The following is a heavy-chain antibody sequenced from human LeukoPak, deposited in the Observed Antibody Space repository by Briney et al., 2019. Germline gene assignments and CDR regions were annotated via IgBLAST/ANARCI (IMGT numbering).Heavy chain of an antibody. J-gene: IGHJ6*02. D-gene: IGHD2-2*01. CDR1: GGSFSGYY. V-gene: IGHV4-34*01. CDR3: ASVVVPYYGMDV. Sequence: PSETLSLTCAVYGGSFSGYYWSWIRQPPGKGLEWIGEINHSGSTNYNPSLKSRVTISVDTSKNQFSLKLSSVTAADTAVYYCASVVVPYYGMDVWGQGTTVTVPS. CDR2: INHSGST.